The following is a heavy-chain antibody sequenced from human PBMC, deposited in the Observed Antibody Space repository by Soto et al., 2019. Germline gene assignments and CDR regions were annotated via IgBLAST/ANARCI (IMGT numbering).Heavy chain of an antibody. D-gene: IGHD2-15*01. J-gene: IGHJ4*02. V-gene: IGHV4-39*01. Sequence: SETLSLTCTVSGGSISSSSYYWGWIRQPPGKGLEWIGSIYYSGSTYYNPSLKSRVTISVDTSKNQFSLKLSSVTAADTAVYYCARHKKIIGYCSGGSCYGTKYYFDYWGQGTLVTVSS. CDR2: IYYSGST. CDR1: GGSISSSSYY. CDR3: ARHKKIIGYCSGGSCYGTKYYFDY.